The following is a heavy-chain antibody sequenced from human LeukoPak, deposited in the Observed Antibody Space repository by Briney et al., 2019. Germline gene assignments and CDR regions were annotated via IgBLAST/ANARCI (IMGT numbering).Heavy chain of an antibody. CDR3: ARGRGRFLEWLLTDY. CDR2: ISYDGSNK. D-gene: IGHD3-3*01. V-gene: IGHV3-30-3*01. CDR1: GFTFSSYA. Sequence: PGRSLRLSCAASGFTFSSYAMHWVRQAPGKGLEWVAVISYDGSNKYYADSVEGRFTISRDNSKNTLYLQMNSLRAEDTAVYYCARGRGRFLEWLLTDYWGQGTLVTVSS. J-gene: IGHJ4*02.